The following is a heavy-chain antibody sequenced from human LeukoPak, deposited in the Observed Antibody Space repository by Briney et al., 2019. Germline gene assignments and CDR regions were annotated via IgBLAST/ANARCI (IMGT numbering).Heavy chain of an antibody. Sequence: PGGSLRLSCTASGLTFETYSMNWVRQAPGKGLEWVSYISSSSSPTKYADSVKGRFTISRDNAKNSLDLQMNSLRAEDTAVYYCAREPYGSGSYNFDHWGQGTLVTVSS. J-gene: IGHJ4*02. CDR2: ISSSSSPT. CDR3: AREPYGSGSYNFDH. CDR1: GLTFETYS. V-gene: IGHV3-48*04. D-gene: IGHD3-10*01.